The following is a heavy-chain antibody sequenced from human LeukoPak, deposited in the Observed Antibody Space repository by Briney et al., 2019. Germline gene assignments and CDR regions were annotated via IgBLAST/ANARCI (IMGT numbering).Heavy chain of an antibody. J-gene: IGHJ6*02. CDR3: ARDRVTSLFTYYYGMDV. CDR1: GFTFSSYG. CDR2: ISYDGSIK. V-gene: IGHV3-30*03. D-gene: IGHD2-21*02. Sequence: GGSLRLSCAASGFTFSSYGMHWVRQAPGKGLEWVAVISYDGSIKYYADSVKGRFTISRDNSKNTLYLQMNSLRAEDTAVYYCARDRVTSLFTYYYGMDVWGQGTTVTVSS.